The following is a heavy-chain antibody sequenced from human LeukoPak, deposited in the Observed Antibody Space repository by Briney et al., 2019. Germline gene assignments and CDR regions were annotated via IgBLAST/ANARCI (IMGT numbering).Heavy chain of an antibody. CDR2: INPNSGGT. CDR1: GYTFTGYY. D-gene: IGHD6-6*01. V-gene: IGHV1-2*06. J-gene: IGHJ4*02. CDR3: ASSLLYSSSSGY. Sequence: GASVNVSCKASGYTFTGYYMHWVRQAPGQGLEWMGRINPNSGGTNYAQKFQGRVTMTRDTSISTAYMELSRLRSDDTAVYYCASSLLYSSSSGYWGQGTLVTVSS.